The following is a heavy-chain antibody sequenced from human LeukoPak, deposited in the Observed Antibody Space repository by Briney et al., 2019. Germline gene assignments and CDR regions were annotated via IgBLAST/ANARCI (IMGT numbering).Heavy chain of an antibody. CDR1: GYTFTGFH. CDR3: ARGWFGESLNGDC. D-gene: IGHD3-10*01. CDR2: INPSNGDT. Sequence: GASVKVSCKTSGYTFTGFHFHWVRQAPGQGLEWVGWINPSNGDTKYEQRFQGKVTLTRDTSINTAYMELSSLTSADTAVYYCARGWFGESLNGDCWGQGTLVTVSS. J-gene: IGHJ4*02. V-gene: IGHV1-2*02.